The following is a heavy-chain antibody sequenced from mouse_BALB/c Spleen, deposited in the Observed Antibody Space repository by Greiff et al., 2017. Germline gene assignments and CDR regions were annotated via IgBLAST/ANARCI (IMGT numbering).Heavy chain of an antibody. D-gene: IGHD2-14*01. J-gene: IGHJ2*01. CDR2: IDPANGNT. CDR1: GFNIKDTY. Sequence: EVQVVESGAELVKPGASVKLSCTASGFNIKDTYMHWVKQRPEQGLEWIGRIDPANGNTKYDPKFQGKATITADTSSNTAYLQLSSLTSEDTAVYYCARSYYRFFDYWGQGTTLTVSS. CDR3: ARSYYRFFDY. V-gene: IGHV14-3*02.